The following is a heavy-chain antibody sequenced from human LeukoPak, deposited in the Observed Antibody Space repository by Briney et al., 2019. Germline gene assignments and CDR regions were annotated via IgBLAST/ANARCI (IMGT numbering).Heavy chain of an antibody. D-gene: IGHD6-19*01. CDR2: VHSIGNT. V-gene: IGHV4-39*01. CDR3: AKSYSSVFYYYMDV. CDR1: GGSMRSSNDY. Sequence: SETLSLTCTVSGGSMRSSNDYWGWIRQPPGKGLEWIGNVHSIGNTYCNPSLKSRVTISVDTSKNQFSLKLNSVSAADTAVYYCAKSYSSVFYYYMDVWGRGTTVTVSS. J-gene: IGHJ6*03.